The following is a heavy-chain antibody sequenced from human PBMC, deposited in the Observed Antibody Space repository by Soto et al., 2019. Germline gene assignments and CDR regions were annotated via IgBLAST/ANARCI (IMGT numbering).Heavy chain of an antibody. CDR1: GFTFGNYG. V-gene: IGHV3-23*01. Sequence: PGGSLRLSCAASGFTFGNYGMNWVRQAPGEGLEWVSGISGGGGSTYYADSVKGRFTVSRDPSKSTVFLEMNSLRAEDTAVYYCAKGFIVVVTVIRPDDAFDVWGDGTMVTV. CDR2: ISGGGGST. CDR3: AKGFIVVVTVIRPDDAFDV. D-gene: IGHD2-21*02. J-gene: IGHJ3*01.